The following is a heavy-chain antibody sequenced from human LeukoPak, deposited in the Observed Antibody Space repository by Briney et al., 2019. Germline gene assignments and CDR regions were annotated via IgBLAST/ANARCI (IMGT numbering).Heavy chain of an antibody. J-gene: IGHJ6*02. Sequence: GGSLRLSCAASGFTFSSYAMHWVRQAPGKGLEWVAVISYDGSNKYYADSVKGRFTISRDNSKNTLYLQMNSLRAEDTAVYYCARDFSGYYSYYGMDVWGQGTTVTVSS. CDR3: ARDFSGYYSYYGMDV. CDR2: ISYDGSNK. V-gene: IGHV3-30-3*01. CDR1: GFTFSSYA. D-gene: IGHD1-26*01.